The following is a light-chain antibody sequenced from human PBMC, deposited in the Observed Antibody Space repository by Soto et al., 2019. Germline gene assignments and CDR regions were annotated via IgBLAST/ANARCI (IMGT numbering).Light chain of an antibody. CDR1: QSVSYRINNKSY. Sequence: DIVMTQFPDSLAVSLGERATINCKSSQSVSYRINNKSYLAWYQQKPGLPPKLLIYWASTRESGVPDRFNGSGSGTDFTLTISSLQAEDVAAYYCQQYYNTPPTFGQGTNLEIK. V-gene: IGKV4-1*01. J-gene: IGKJ2*01. CDR3: QQYYNTPPT. CDR2: WAS.